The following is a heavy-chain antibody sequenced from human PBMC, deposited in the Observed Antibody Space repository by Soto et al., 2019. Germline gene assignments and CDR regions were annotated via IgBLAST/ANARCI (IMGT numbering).Heavy chain of an antibody. D-gene: IGHD2-21*02. CDR3: ARLLYGGNSQNWFDP. Sequence: QVQLVQSVAEVKKPGSSVKVSCKASGGTFSSYAISWVRQAPGQGLEGMGGIIPIFGTANYAQKFQGRVTITADESTSTAYMELSSLRSEDTAVYYCARLLYGGNSQNWFDPWGQGTLVTVSS. CDR1: GGTFSSYA. V-gene: IGHV1-69*01. J-gene: IGHJ5*02. CDR2: IIPIFGTA.